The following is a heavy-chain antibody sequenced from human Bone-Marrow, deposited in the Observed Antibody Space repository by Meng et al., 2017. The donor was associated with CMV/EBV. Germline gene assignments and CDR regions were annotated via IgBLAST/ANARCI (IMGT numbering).Heavy chain of an antibody. J-gene: IGHJ4*02. CDR3: ARPYRIAAAGFDY. Sequence: GESLKISCAASGFTFSSYSMNWVRQAPGKGLEWVSSISSSSSYIYYADSVKGRFTISRDNAKNSLHLQMHSQRAEDTAVYYCARPYRIAAAGFDYWGQGTLVTVSS. CDR1: GFTFSSYS. D-gene: IGHD6-13*01. V-gene: IGHV3-21*01. CDR2: ISSSSSYI.